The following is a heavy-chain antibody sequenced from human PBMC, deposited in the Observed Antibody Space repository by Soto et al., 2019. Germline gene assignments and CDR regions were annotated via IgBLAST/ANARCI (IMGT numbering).Heavy chain of an antibody. Sequence: GGSLRLSCAASGFTFSSYAMHWVRQAPGKGLEWVAVISYDGSNKYYADSVKGRFTISRDNSKNTLYLQMNSLRAEDTAVYYCARGASYNWNVFAEKKTXDYWGQGTLVTVSS. CDR3: ARGASYNWNVFAEKKTXDY. D-gene: IGHD1-20*01. V-gene: IGHV3-30-3*01. CDR2: ISYDGSNK. CDR1: GFTFSSYA. J-gene: IGHJ4*02.